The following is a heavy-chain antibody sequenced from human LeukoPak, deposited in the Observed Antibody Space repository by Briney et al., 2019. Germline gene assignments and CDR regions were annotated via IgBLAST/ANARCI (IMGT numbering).Heavy chain of an antibody. Sequence: SDSRALSCTVSGKAISRGYNYWSWIQQPAGKGLEWIGRIYTSGSTNYNPSLKSRVTISGDTSKNQFSLRLSSVTAADTAVYYCARASYSYDINGWVPFDYWGQGTLVTVSS. V-gene: IGHV4-61*02. CDR2: IYTSGST. D-gene: IGHD3-22*01. CDR1: GKAISRGYNY. J-gene: IGHJ4*02. CDR3: ARASYSYDINGWVPFDY.